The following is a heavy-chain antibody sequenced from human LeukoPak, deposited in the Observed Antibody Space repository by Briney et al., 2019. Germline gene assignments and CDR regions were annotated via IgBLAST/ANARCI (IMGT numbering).Heavy chain of an antibody. D-gene: IGHD1-7*01. Sequence: QPGGSLRLSCAASGFTFSSYGMHWVRQAPGKGLEWVAVIWYDGSNKYYADSVKGRFTISRDNSKNTLYLQMNSLRAEDTAVYYCAKDLWVGTGTTHHWGQGTLVTVSS. CDR2: IWYDGSNK. CDR1: GFTFSSYG. J-gene: IGHJ4*02. CDR3: AKDLWVGTGTTHH. V-gene: IGHV3-30*02.